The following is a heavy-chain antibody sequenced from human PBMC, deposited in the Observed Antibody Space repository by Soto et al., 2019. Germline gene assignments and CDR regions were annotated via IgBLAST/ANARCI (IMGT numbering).Heavy chain of an antibody. Sequence: EVQLVESGGGLVQPGGSLRLSCAASGFTFSSYWMSWVRQAPGKGLEWVANIKQDGSEKYYVDSVKGRFTISRDNAKNSLYLQMNSVRAEDTAVYYCARDPRSGYYSYYGMDVWGQGTTVTVSS. D-gene: IGHD3-3*01. CDR3: ARDPRSGYYSYYGMDV. CDR1: GFTFSSYW. CDR2: IKQDGSEK. J-gene: IGHJ6*02. V-gene: IGHV3-7*01.